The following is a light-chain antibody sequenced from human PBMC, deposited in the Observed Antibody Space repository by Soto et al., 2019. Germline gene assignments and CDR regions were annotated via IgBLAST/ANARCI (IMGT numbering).Light chain of an antibody. V-gene: IGKV1-33*01. CDR1: HDIKNY. CDR2: DAS. J-gene: IGKJ4*01. Sequence: DLPLTQSPSSLSASVVDRVAITCQASHDIKNYLNWYQQKSGKAPKLLIYDASDLETGVPSRFSGSGSGTDFTFTINSLQPEDIATYYCQQYDNLPLTFGGGTKVDIK. CDR3: QQYDNLPLT.